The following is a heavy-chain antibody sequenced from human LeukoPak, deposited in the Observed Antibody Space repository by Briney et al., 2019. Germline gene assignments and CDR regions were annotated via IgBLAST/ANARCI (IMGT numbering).Heavy chain of an antibody. J-gene: IGHJ4*02. CDR3: AREPTTVVTTDTFDY. CDR2: ISSSSSYI. V-gene: IGHV3-21*01. D-gene: IGHD4-23*01. CDR1: GFTFSSYS. Sequence: GGSLRLSCAASGFTFSSYSMNWVRQAPGKGREWVSSISSSSSYIYYADSVKGRFTISRDNAKNSLYLQMNSLRAEDTAVYYCAREPTTVVTTDTFDYWGQGTLVTVSS.